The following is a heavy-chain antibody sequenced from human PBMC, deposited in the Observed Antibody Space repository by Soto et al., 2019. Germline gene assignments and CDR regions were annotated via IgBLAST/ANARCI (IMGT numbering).Heavy chain of an antibody. D-gene: IGHD3-10*01. CDR1: GFTFSSYG. V-gene: IGHV3-30*18. CDR3: AKTIHGNYYGSGSYYGYDY. Sequence: GGSLRLSCAASGFTFSSYGMHWVRQAPGKGLEWVAVISYDGSNKYYADSVKGRFTISRDNSKNTLYLQMNSLRAEDTAVYYCAKTIHGNYYGSGSYYGYDYWGQGTLVTVSS. J-gene: IGHJ4*02. CDR2: ISYDGSNK.